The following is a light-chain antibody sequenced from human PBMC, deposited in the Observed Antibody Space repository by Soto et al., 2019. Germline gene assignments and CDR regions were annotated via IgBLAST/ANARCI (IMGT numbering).Light chain of an antibody. CDR3: QEFASN. V-gene: IGKV3-20*01. CDR1: HSMSNSN. J-gene: IGKJ4*01. CDR2: GAS. Sequence: IVLTQSPGTLSLSPGGRATLSCRASHSMSNSNLAWYQHKPGQAPRLLIYGASNRATGIPDRFSGSGSGTDFILTINRLEPEDFAVYYCQEFASNFGGGTKVDI.